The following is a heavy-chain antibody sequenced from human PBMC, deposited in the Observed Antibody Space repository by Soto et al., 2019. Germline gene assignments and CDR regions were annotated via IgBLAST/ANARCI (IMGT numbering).Heavy chain of an antibody. CDR1: GFNFNNAW. V-gene: IGHV3-15*07. CDR3: ARAVAVAADFDY. Sequence: PGGSLRLSCVASGFNFNNAWMHWVRQAPGKGLEWVGRIRRKADGGTADYAAPVKGRFTISRDDSKNTLYLQMTSLKTEDTAVYYCARAVAVAADFDYWGQGTLVTVSS. CDR2: IRRKADGGTA. J-gene: IGHJ4*02. D-gene: IGHD6-19*01.